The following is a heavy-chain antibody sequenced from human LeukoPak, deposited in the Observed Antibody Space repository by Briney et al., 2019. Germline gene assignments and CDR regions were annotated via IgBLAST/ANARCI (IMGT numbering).Heavy chain of an antibody. J-gene: IGHJ4*02. Sequence: GGSLRLSCAASGFTFSSYGMHWVRQAPGKGLEWVAVISYDGSNKYYTDSVKGRFTISRDNSKNTLYLQMNSLRAEDTAVYYCARGGYIAAAGSWGQGTLVTVSS. CDR2: ISYDGSNK. CDR1: GFTFSSYG. V-gene: IGHV3-30*03. CDR3: ARGGYIAAAGS. D-gene: IGHD6-13*01.